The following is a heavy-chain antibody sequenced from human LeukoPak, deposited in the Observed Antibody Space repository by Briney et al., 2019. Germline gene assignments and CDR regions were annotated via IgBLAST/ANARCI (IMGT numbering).Heavy chain of an antibody. J-gene: IGHJ6*03. CDR3: ARDPYNGNYGNYYYYYMDV. V-gene: IGHV3-21*01. D-gene: IGHD1-26*01. CDR1: GFTFSSYS. CDR2: ISSSSSYI. Sequence: GGSLRLSCAASGFTFSSYSMNWVRRSPGKGLEWVSSISSSSSYIYYVDSVKGRFTISRDNAKNSLYLQMNSLRAEDTAVYYCARDPYNGNYGNYYYYYMDVWGKGTTVTISS.